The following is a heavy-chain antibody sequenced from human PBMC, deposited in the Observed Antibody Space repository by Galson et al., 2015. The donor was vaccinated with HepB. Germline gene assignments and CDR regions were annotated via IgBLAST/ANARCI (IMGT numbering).Heavy chain of an antibody. CDR2: FDPEDGET. Sequence: SVKVSCKVSGYTLTDLSMHWVRQAPGKGLEWMGGFDPEDGETIYAQKFQGRVTMTEDTSTDTAYMELSSLRSEDTAVYYCATSDLTTVTTGGFDYWGQGTLVTVSS. D-gene: IGHD4-17*01. J-gene: IGHJ4*02. CDR1: GYTLTDLS. V-gene: IGHV1-24*01. CDR3: ATSDLTTVTTGGFDY.